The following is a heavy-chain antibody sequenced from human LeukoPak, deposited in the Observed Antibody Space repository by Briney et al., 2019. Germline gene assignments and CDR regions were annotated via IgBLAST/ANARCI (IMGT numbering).Heavy chain of an antibody. CDR1: GFTFSSYE. D-gene: IGHD6-6*01. CDR3: ARVGPWIEARVYFDY. CDR2: ISSSGSTI. Sequence: GGSLRLSCAASGFTFSSYEMNWVRQAPGKGLEWVSYISSSGSTIYYADSVKGRFTISRDNAKNSLSLQMSSLRAEDTAVYYCARVGPWIEARVYFDYWGQGTLVTVSS. J-gene: IGHJ4*02. V-gene: IGHV3-48*03.